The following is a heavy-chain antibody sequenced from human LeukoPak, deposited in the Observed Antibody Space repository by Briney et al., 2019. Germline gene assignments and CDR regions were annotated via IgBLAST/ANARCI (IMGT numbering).Heavy chain of an antibody. J-gene: IGHJ6*02. Sequence: GGSLRLSCAASGFTFSSYAVSWVRQAPGKGLEWVSYISSSGSTIYYADSVKGRFTISRDNAKNSLYLQMNSLRAEDTAVYYCARDYYDSSGYYYGMDVWGQGTTVTVSS. CDR1: GFTFSSYA. CDR2: ISSSGSTI. V-gene: IGHV3-48*04. D-gene: IGHD3-22*01. CDR3: ARDYYDSSGYYYGMDV.